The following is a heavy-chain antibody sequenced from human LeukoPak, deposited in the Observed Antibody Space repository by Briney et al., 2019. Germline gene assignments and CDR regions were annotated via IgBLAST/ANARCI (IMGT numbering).Heavy chain of an antibody. J-gene: IGHJ4*02. V-gene: IGHV3-66*01. CDR2: IYSGGST. Sequence: PGGSLRLSCAASGFTVSSNYMSWVRQAPGKGLEWVSVIYSGGSTYYADSVKGRFTISRDNSKNTLYLQMNSLRAEDTAVYYCARDSLERGAPVDYWGQGTLVTVSS. CDR3: ARDSLERGAPVDY. CDR1: GFTVSSNY. D-gene: IGHD1-26*01.